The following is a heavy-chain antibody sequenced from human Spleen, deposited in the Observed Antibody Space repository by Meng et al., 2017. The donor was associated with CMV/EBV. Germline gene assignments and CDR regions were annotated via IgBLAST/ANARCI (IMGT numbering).Heavy chain of an antibody. V-gene: IGHV1-2*02. J-gene: IGHJ4*02. CDR1: GYTVTGHY. CDR2: IYPASGGT. D-gene: IGHD1-20*01. CDR3: ARDYNWGPDY. Sequence: VSGKTSGYTVTGHYLHWVRQAPGQGLEWMGWIYPASGGTKYAQNFQGRVTMTSDTSISTAYMELSGLRSDDTALYFCARDYNWGPDYWGRGTLVTVSS.